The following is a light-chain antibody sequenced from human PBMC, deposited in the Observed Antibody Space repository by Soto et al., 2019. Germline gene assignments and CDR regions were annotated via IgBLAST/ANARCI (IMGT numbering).Light chain of an antibody. V-gene: IGKV1-39*01. CDR2: GAS. CDR3: QQSHSTPFT. CDR1: QRISKY. Sequence: DIQVIQSPSTLSSSVGDRANITCRASQRISKYLHWYQQKPGQAPNLLIYGASTLATGVPSRFSGSGSGTDFTLTINNLQPEDSATYYCQQSHSTPFTFGAGTKLEIK. J-gene: IGKJ4*01.